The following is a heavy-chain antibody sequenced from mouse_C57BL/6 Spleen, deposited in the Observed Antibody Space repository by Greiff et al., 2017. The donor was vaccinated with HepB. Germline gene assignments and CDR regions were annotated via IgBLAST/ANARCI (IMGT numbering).Heavy chain of an antibody. CDR2: INPSNGGT. CDR3: ARSGLYYYGWFDY. J-gene: IGHJ2*01. D-gene: IGHD1-1*01. CDR1: GYTFTSYW. V-gene: IGHV1-53*01. Sequence: VQLQQPGTELVKPGASVKLSCKASGYTFTSYWMHWVKQRPGQGLEWIGNINPSNGGTNYNEKFKSKATLTVDKSSSTAYMQLSSLTSEDSAVYYCARSGLYYYGWFDYWGQGTTLTVSS.